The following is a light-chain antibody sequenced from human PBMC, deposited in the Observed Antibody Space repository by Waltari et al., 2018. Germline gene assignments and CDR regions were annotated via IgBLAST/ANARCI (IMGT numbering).Light chain of an antibody. CDR3: CSFAGSSTFHVL. Sequence: QSVLTQPPSMSGSPGQSITISCTGTNSDVGSYNLVSWYQQHPGKAPRLIIDDVIKRPSGFSDRFSGSKSGNAASLTVSGLQPEDEAEYFCCSFAGSSTFHVLFGGGTKLTVL. V-gene: IGLV2-23*02. CDR2: DVI. CDR1: NSDVGSYNL. J-gene: IGLJ2*01.